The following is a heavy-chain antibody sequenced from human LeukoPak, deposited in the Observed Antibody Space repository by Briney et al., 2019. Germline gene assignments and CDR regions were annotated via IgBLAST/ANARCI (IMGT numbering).Heavy chain of an antibody. CDR2: IWYDGSNK. CDR3: ARDYYHDSSGYWDYYFDY. J-gene: IGHJ4*02. CDR1: GFTFSRFG. Sequence: GRSLRLSCAASGFTFSRFGMHWVRQAPGKGLERVAVIWYDGSNKYYADSVKGRFTISRDNSKNTLYLELNSLRAEDTAVYYCARDYYHDSSGYWDYYFDYWGQGTLVSVSS. V-gene: IGHV3-33*01. D-gene: IGHD3-22*01.